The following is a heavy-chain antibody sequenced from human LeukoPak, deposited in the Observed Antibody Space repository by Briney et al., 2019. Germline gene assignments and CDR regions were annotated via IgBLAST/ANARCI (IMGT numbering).Heavy chain of an antibody. V-gene: IGHV4-39*01. J-gene: IGHJ5*02. Sequence: PSETLSLTCTVSGGSISSSGYYWDWIRQPPGKGLEWIASIYYSGSTYYNPSLKSRVTISVDTSKNQLSLKLSSLTAADTAVYYCARHEYSGSYYGLSWFDPWGQEPWSPSPQ. CDR3: ARHEYSGSYYGLSWFDP. D-gene: IGHD1-26*01. CDR1: GGSISSSGYY. CDR2: IYYSGST.